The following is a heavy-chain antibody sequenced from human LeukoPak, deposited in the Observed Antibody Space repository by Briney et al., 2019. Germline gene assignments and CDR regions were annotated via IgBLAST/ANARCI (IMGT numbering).Heavy chain of an antibody. Sequence: PSETLSLTCTVSGGSISSSSYYWGWIRQPPGKGLEWIGYIYYTGTSYNPSLKSRVTISADTSKNQFSLKLISVTAADTAVYYCASRKLGNDYWGQGTLVTVSS. V-gene: IGHV4-61*05. D-gene: IGHD7-27*01. CDR3: ASRKLGNDY. CDR2: IYYTGT. CDR1: GGSISSSSYY. J-gene: IGHJ4*02.